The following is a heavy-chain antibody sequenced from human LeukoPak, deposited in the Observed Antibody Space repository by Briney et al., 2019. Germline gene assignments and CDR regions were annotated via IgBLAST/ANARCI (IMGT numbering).Heavy chain of an antibody. CDR1: GYTFTSYD. J-gene: IGHJ3*02. Sequence: GASVKVSCKASGYTFTSYDINWVRQATGQGLEWMGWMNPNSGNTGYAQKFQGRVTITRNTSISTAYMELSSLRSEDTAVYYCARSQSVLRYFDWLSKISPDAFDIWGQGTMVTVSS. CDR2: MNPNSGNT. D-gene: IGHD3-9*01. V-gene: IGHV1-8*03. CDR3: ARSQSVLRYFDWLSKISPDAFDI.